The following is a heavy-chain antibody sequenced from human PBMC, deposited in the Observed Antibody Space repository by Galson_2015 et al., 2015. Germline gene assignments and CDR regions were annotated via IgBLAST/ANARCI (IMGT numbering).Heavy chain of an antibody. CDR3: ARYRADSSGWRGWYFDL. V-gene: IGHV4-39*02. Sequence: TLSLTCTVSGASITSSSYYWGLIRQPPGKGLEWIGIIDYSGSTYYNPSLESRVTISVDTSKNRFSLRLGSVTAADMAVYYCARYRADSSGWRGWYFDLWGRGTLVAVSS. CDR1: GASITSSSYY. D-gene: IGHD6-19*01. CDR2: IDYSGST. J-gene: IGHJ2*01.